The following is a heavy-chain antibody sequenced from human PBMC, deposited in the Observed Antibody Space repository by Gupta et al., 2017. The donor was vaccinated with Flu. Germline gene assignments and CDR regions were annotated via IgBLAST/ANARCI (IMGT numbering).Heavy chain of an antibody. Sequence: EVQLVESGGGWVQPGRSLRLSCDASGFTFDNYAMHWVRQAPGKGLEWVSGISWDSGGIGYEDSVKGRFTISRDNAKNSLYLQMNSLRADDTAFYYCAKDRCSASNCYSAMDYWGQGTLVTVSS. CDR1: GFTFDNYA. CDR3: AKDRCSASNCYSAMDY. D-gene: IGHD2-15*01. J-gene: IGHJ4*02. V-gene: IGHV3-9*01. CDR2: ISWDSGGI.